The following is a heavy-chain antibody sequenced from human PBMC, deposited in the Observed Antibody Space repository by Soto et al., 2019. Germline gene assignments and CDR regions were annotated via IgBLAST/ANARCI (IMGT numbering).Heavy chain of an antibody. CDR1: GFTFSSYW. CDR2: IKQDGSEK. J-gene: IGHJ6*02. D-gene: IGHD3-3*01. Sequence: PGGSLRLSCAASGFTFSSYWMSWVRQAPGKGLEWVANIKQDGSEKYYVDSVKGRFTISRDNAKNSLYLQMNSLRAEDTAVYYCARVQLGYDFWSGYYTGDYYCGMDVWGQGTTVTVSS. V-gene: IGHV3-7*01. CDR3: ARVQLGYDFWSGYYTGDYYCGMDV.